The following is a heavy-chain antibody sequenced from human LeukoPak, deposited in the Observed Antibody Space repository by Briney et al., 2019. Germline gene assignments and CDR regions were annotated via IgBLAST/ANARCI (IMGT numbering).Heavy chain of an antibody. CDR2: INHSGST. Sequence: SETLPLTCAVYGGSFSGYYWSWIRQPPGKGLEWIGEINHSGSTNYNPSLKSRVTISVDTSKNQFSLKLSSVTAADTAVYYCARGLSYYYGSGSHSLARNFDYWGQGTLVTVSS. V-gene: IGHV4-34*01. CDR3: ARGLSYYYGSGSHSLARNFDY. CDR1: GGSFSGYY. J-gene: IGHJ4*02. D-gene: IGHD3-10*01.